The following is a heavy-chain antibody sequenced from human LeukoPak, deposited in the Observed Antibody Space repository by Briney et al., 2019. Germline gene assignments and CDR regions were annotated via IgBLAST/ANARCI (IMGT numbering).Heavy chain of an antibody. CDR3: AIAPSGYSNYVGDW. CDR1: GYTFTVYY. CDR2: INPNSGGT. D-gene: IGHD4-11*01. J-gene: IGHJ4*02. V-gene: IGHV1-2*06. Sequence: ASVKVSCKASGYTFTVYYLYWVRQAHGPGLEWRGRINPNSGGTNYAQQFQGRVTMTRDTSISTAYMELSRLRSDDTAVYYCAIAPSGYSNYVGDWWGQGTLVTVPS.